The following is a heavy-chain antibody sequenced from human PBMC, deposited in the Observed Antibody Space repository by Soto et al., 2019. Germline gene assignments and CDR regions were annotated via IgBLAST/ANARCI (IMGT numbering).Heavy chain of an antibody. CDR1: GFTFSSYG. V-gene: IGHV3-33*01. CDR3: ARDLGSWSKHQHLDY. D-gene: IGHD6-13*01. CDR2: IWYDGSNK. Sequence: VGSLRLSCASSGFTFSSYGMHCVRHSPGKWLEWVAVIWYDGSNKYYADSVKGRFTISRDNSKNTLYLQMNSLRAEDTAVYYCARDLGSWSKHQHLDYWGQGTLVSVSS. J-gene: IGHJ4*02.